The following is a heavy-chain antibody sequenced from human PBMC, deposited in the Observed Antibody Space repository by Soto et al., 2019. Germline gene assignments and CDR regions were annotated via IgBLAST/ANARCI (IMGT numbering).Heavy chain of an antibody. D-gene: IGHD2-2*01. V-gene: IGHV1-46*01. Sequence: XSVKVSYKASGYTFSNYYMHLVRHSPGQGLEWMGGVNPNGDTTYYAPKFLGRLTVTRDTSTSTVYMELSSLRSDDTAVYYCAREGATAAKMFDYWGQGTLVTVSS. CDR1: GYTFSNYY. J-gene: IGHJ4*02. CDR3: AREGATAAKMFDY. CDR2: VNPNGDTT.